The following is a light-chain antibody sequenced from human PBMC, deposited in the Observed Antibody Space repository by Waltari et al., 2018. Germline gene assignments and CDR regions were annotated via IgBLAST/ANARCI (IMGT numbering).Light chain of an antibody. J-gene: IGKJ4*01. CDR2: VAS. Sequence: EIVMTQSPATLSVSPGERATLSCRASQSVSSNLAWYQQKPGQAPRLLIYVASTRATGIPARFSGSGSGTGFTLTISSLQSEDFAVYYCQQYNNWPPVTFGGGTKVEIK. V-gene: IGKV3-15*01. CDR3: QQYNNWPPVT. CDR1: QSVSSN.